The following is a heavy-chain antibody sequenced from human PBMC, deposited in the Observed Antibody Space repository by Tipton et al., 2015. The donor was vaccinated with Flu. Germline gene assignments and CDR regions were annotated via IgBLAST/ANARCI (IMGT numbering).Heavy chain of an antibody. D-gene: IGHD3-9*01. Sequence: SLRLSCAASEFTFSNHGFHWVRQAPGKGLEWVAVIWFDGSRKLYADSVKGRFTISRDNSKNTLYLQMNSLRAEDTAVYYCARGYDILTDGGGYFDYWGQGTLVTVSS. CDR3: ARGYDILTDGGGYFDY. J-gene: IGHJ4*02. CDR2: IWFDGSRK. CDR1: EFTFSNHG. V-gene: IGHV3-33*01.